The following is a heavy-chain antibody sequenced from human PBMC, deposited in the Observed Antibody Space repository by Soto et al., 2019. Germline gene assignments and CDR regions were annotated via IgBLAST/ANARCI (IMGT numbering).Heavy chain of an antibody. J-gene: IGHJ4*02. Sequence: ASVKVSCKASGYTFTSYGISWVRQAPGQGLEWMGWISAYNGNTNYGQKLQGRVTMTTDTSTSTAYMELRSLRSDDTAVYYCAREGTSTYGSGSYYPGPFDYWGQGTLVTVSS. D-gene: IGHD3-10*01. V-gene: IGHV1-18*01. CDR1: GYTFTSYG. CDR2: ISAYNGNT. CDR3: AREGTSTYGSGSYYPGPFDY.